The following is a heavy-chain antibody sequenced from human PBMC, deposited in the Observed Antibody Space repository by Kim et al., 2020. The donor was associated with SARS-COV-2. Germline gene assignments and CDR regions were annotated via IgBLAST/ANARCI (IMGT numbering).Heavy chain of an antibody. J-gene: IGHJ5*02. V-gene: IGHV4-59*01. D-gene: IGHD6-13*01. CDR3: ARDPASSSWYAWFDP. Sequence: PSLKSRVTISVDTSKNQFSLKLSSVTAADTAVYYWARDPASSSWYAWFDPWGQGTLVTVSS.